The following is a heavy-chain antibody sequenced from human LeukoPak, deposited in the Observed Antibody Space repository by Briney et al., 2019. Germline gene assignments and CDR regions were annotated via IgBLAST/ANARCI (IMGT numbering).Heavy chain of an antibody. Sequence: PSETLSLTCTVSGGSFSSYYWSWIRQPPGKGLEWIGYIYYSGSTNYNPSLKSRVTISVDTSKNQFSLKLSSVTAADTAVYYCGRRQRSSSGLISYMDVWGKGTTVTVSS. CDR1: GGSFSSYY. D-gene: IGHD6-19*01. J-gene: IGHJ6*03. CDR3: GRRQRSSSGLISYMDV. CDR2: IYYSGST. V-gene: IGHV4-59*01.